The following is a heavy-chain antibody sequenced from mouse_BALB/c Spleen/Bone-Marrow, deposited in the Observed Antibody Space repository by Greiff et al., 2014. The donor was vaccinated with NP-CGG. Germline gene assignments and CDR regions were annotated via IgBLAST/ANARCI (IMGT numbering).Heavy chain of an antibody. J-gene: IGHJ2*01. CDR3: ARQYGYYWDYFDY. D-gene: IGHD2-10*02. V-gene: IGHV5-6*02. CDR1: GFTLSSYG. CDR2: ISSGGSYT. Sequence: EVMLVESGGDLVKPGGSLKLSCAASGFTLSSYGMSWVRQTPDKRLEWVATISSGGSYTYYPDSVKGRFTISRDNAKNTLYLQMSSLKSEDTAMYCCARQYGYYWDYFDYWGQGTTLTVSS.